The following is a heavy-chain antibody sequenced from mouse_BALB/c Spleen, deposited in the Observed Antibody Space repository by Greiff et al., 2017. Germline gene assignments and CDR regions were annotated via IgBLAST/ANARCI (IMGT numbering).Heavy chain of an antibody. CDR2: IDPETGGT. D-gene: IGHD6-1*01. V-gene: IGHV1-15*01. CDR3: TRSGPQPRSFAY. Sequence: QVQLQQSGAELVRPGASVTLSCKASGYTFTDYEMHWVKQTPVHGLEWIGAIDPETGGTAYNQKFKGKATLTADKSSSTAYMELRSLTSEDSAVYYCTRSGPQPRSFAYWGQGTLVTVSA. CDR1: GYTFTDYE. J-gene: IGHJ3*01.